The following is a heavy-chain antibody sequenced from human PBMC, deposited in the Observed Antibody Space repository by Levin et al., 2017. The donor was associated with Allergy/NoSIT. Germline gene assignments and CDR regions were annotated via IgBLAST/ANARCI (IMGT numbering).Heavy chain of an antibody. J-gene: IGHJ4*02. CDR3: AREMYYYDGSGYYDY. CDR2: ISSSSSNM. V-gene: IGHV3-21*01. Sequence: PGGSLRLSCAASGFTFSDYSINWVRQAPGKGLEWVSSISSSSSNMYYADSLKGRFTISRDNAKNSLYLQMNSLRAEDTAVYYCAREMYYYDGSGYYDYWGQGTLVTVSS. D-gene: IGHD3-22*01. CDR1: GFTFSDYS.